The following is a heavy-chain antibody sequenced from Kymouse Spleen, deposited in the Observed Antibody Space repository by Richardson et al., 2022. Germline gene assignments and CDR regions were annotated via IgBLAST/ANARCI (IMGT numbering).Heavy chain of an antibody. CDR2: IYYSGST. CDR3: ARVGTGTTLYAFDI. Sequence: QVQLQESGPGLVKPSQTLSLTCTVSGGSISSGGYYWSWIRQHPGKGLEWIGYIYYSGSTYYNPSLKSRVTISVDTSKNQFSLKLSSVTAADTAVYYCARVGTGTTLYAFDIWGQGTMVTVSS. V-gene: IGHV4-31*03. CDR1: GGSISSGGYY. D-gene: IGHD1-7*01. J-gene: IGHJ3*02.